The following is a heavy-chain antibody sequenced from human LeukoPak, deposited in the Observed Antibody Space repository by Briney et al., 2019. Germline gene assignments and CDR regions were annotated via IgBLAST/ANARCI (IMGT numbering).Heavy chain of an antibody. J-gene: IGHJ4*02. CDR1: GSTFSSYA. V-gene: IGHV3-73*01. D-gene: IGHD4-11*01. CDR3: TRLPVTTGVDY. CDR2: IRSKANSYAT. Sequence: PGGSLRLSCAASGSTFSSYAMPWVRQASGKGLEWVGRIRSKANSYATAYAASVKGRFTISRDDSKNTAYLQMNSLKTEDTAVYYCTRLPVTTGVDYWGQGTLVTVSS.